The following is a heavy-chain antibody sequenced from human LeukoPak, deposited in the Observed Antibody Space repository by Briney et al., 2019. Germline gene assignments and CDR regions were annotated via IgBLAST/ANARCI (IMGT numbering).Heavy chain of an antibody. CDR3: ARAGEPKSGSYPYYFDY. V-gene: IGHV3-30*04. Sequence: GRSLRLSCAASGFTFSSYAMHWVRQAAGKGLEWGAVISYDGSNKYYADSVKGRFTISRDNSKNTLYLQMNSLRAEDTAVYYCARAGEPKSGSYPYYFDYWGQGTLVPVSS. J-gene: IGHJ4*02. CDR2: ISYDGSNK. CDR1: GFTFSSYA. D-gene: IGHD1-26*01.